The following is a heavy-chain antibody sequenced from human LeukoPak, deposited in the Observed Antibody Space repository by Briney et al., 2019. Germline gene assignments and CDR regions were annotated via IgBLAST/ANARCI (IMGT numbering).Heavy chain of an antibody. D-gene: IGHD3-22*01. V-gene: IGHV3-30*02. CDR3: AKERYYFDSSGYYNDAFDI. J-gene: IGHJ3*02. CDR2: IRYDGSNK. Sequence: GGSLRLSCAASGFTFSSYGMHWVRQAPGKGLEWVAFIRYDGSNKYYADSVKGRFTISRDNSKNTLYLQMSSVREEDTAVYYCAKERYYFDSSGYYNDAFDIWGQGTMVTVSS. CDR1: GFTFSSYG.